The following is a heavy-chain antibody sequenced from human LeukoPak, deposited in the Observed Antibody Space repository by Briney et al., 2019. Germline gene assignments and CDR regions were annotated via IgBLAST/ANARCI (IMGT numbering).Heavy chain of an antibody. Sequence: GASVKVSCKASGGTFSSYAISWVRQAPGQGLEWMGWINPNSGGTNSAQKFQGRVTMTRDKSNSTAYMELSRLRFDDTAVYYCARGAGYSQSPPDYWGQGTLVTVSS. V-gene: IGHV1-2*02. CDR1: GGTFSSYA. CDR3: ARGAGYSQSPPDY. D-gene: IGHD1-26*01. J-gene: IGHJ4*02. CDR2: INPNSGGT.